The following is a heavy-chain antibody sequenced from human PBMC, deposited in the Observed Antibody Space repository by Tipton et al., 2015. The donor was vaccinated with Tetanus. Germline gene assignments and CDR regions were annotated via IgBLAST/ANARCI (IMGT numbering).Heavy chain of an antibody. J-gene: IGHJ1*01. D-gene: IGHD2-15*01. CDR2: ISYNGAT. CDR3: ARGSCPKPGY. Sequence: LRLSCSVSVGSVSSGSYYWTWVRQPPGKGLGWIGYISYNGATNYNPSLKSRVTISVGTSKNQFSLQLTSVTAADTAVYYCARGSCPKPGYWGQGTLVTVSS. CDR1: VGSVSSGSYY. V-gene: IGHV4-61*01.